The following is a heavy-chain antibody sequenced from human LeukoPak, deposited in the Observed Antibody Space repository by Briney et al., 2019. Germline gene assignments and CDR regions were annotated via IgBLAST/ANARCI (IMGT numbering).Heavy chain of an antibody. CDR1: GFTFSDYW. V-gene: IGHV3-7*01. CDR3: ARETCSSTTCYAWGDYYYDMDV. D-gene: IGHD2-2*01. J-gene: IGHJ6*02. CDR2: IKQDGSEK. Sequence: GGSLRLSCPASGFTFSDYWMSWVRQAPGKGLEWVANIKQDGSEKYYVDSVEGRFTIFREDAENSLYLQMNSLRAEDTAVYYCARETCSSTTCYAWGDYYYDMDVWGRGTTVTVSS.